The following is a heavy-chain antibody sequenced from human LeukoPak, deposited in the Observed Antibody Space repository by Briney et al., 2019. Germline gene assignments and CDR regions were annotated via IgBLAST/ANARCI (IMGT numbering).Heavy chain of an antibody. V-gene: IGHV1-2*02. D-gene: IGHD6-19*01. Sequence: AASVKVSCKASRYTFTGYYMHWVRQAPGQGLECMGWINPNSGGTNYAQKFQGRVTMTRDTSVSTAYMELNRLRSDDTAVYFGARQSPGYSSGWSNYFDYWGQGTLVTVSS. CDR1: RYTFTGYY. CDR3: ARQSPGYSSGWSNYFDY. CDR2: INPNSGGT. J-gene: IGHJ4*02.